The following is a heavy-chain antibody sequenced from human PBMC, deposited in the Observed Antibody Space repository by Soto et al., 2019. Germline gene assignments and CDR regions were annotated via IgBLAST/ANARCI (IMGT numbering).Heavy chain of an antibody. CDR3: AKDSMVGPYYSDQ. CDR2: ISDGGGST. D-gene: IGHD1-26*01. Sequence: EVQLLESGGGLVQPGGSLRLSCAASGFSFSSYAMSWVRQAPGKGLEWVSTISDGGGSTYYADSVKGRFTISRDNSKNTLHLQMNSLGADDTAIYYCAKDSMVGPYYSDQWGQGTLVTVSS. CDR1: GFSFSSYA. V-gene: IGHV3-23*01. J-gene: IGHJ4*02.